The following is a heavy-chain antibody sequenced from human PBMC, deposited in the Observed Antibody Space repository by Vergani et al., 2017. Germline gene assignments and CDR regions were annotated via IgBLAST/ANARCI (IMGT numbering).Heavy chain of an antibody. CDR2: IYYSENT. D-gene: IGHD2-21*01. J-gene: IGHJ3*01. Sequence: QVQLQESGPGLVKPSQTLSLTCTVSGGSISSGDYYWNWIRQPPGKGLEWIGYIYYSENTYYNPSLKSRVAMSVDTSKNQFSLKVTSVTAADTAVYYCARDGGEYDKDALDVWGQGTKVTVSS. V-gene: IGHV4-30-4*08. CDR3: ARDGGEYDKDALDV. CDR1: GGSISSGDYY.